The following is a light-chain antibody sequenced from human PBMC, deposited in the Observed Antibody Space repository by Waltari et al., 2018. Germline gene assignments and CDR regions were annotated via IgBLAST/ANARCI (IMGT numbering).Light chain of an antibody. V-gene: IGKV1-16*02. CDR1: QDIIHY. J-gene: IGKJ2*01. CDR2: AAS. CDR3: QQYNNSPRT. Sequence: DIQMTQSPPSRSASVGDRVTITCRASQDIIHYLAWFQQKPGKAPKSLIYAASNLQSGVPSKFSGSGSGTDFTLTISSLQPEDFATYYCQQYNNSPRTFGQGTKLEIK.